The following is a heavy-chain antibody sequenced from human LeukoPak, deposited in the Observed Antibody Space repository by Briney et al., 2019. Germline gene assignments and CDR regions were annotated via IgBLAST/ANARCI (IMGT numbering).Heavy chain of an antibody. CDR3: ARMPGYCSSTSCYLFGMDV. D-gene: IGHD2-2*01. J-gene: IGHJ6*02. Sequence: SETLSLTCTVSGGSITSSGYYWGWIRQPPGKGLEWIGSIYYSGSTRYNPSLKSRVTISADTSKNQFSLKVSSVTAADTAVYYCARMPGYCSSTSCYLFGMDVWGQGTTVTVSS. V-gene: IGHV4-39*01. CDR2: IYYSGST. CDR1: GGSITSSGYY.